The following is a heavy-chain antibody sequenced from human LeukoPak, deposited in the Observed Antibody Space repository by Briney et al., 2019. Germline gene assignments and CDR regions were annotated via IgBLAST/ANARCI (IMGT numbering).Heavy chain of an antibody. CDR3: ARDIHDYGDSRGYFDY. Sequence: ASVKVSCKASGYTFTSYAMHWVRQAPGQRLEWMGWINAGNGDTKYSQKFQGRVTITRDTSASTAYMELSSLGSEDTAVYYCARDIHDYGDSRGYFDYWGQGTLVTVSS. CDR2: INAGNGDT. D-gene: IGHD4-17*01. J-gene: IGHJ4*02. CDR1: GYTFTSYA. V-gene: IGHV1-3*01.